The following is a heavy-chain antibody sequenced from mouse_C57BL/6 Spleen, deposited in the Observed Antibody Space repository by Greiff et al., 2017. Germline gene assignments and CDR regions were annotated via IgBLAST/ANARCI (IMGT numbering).Heavy chain of an antibody. D-gene: IGHD2-3*01. CDR3: ARQDDGPILLAMDY. J-gene: IGHJ4*01. CDR1: GYAFSSYW. V-gene: IGHV1-80*01. Sequence: VQLQESGAELVKPGASVKISCKASGYAFSSYWMNWVKQRPGKGLEWIGQISPGDGDTNYNGKFKGKATLTADKSSSTAYMQLSILTSEDSAVYFGARQDDGPILLAMDYWGQGTSVTVSS. CDR2: ISPGDGDT.